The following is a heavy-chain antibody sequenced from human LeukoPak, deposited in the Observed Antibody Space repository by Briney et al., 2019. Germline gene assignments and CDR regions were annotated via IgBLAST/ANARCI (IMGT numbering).Heavy chain of an antibody. D-gene: IGHD3-3*01. Sequence: KPSETLSLTCTVSGGSISSYYWSWIRQPPGKGLEWIGYIYYSGSTYYNPSLKSRVTISVDTSKNQFSLKLSSVTAADTAVYYCARAGYDFWSGYPRYYFDYWGQGTLVTVSS. CDR1: GGSISSYY. CDR3: ARAGYDFWSGYPRYYFDY. V-gene: IGHV4-30-4*08. J-gene: IGHJ4*02. CDR2: IYYSGST.